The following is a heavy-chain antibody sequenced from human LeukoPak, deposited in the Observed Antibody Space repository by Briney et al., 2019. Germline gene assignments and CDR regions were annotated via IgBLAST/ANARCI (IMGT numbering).Heavy chain of an antibody. Sequence: SETLSLTCTVSGDSTSSESYYWTWIRQPAGKGLEWLGHIYARGSTNYNPSLESRVTISVDTSKNRFSLKLTSVTAADTAVYYCARGQIAVAGMDWFDPCGQGTLVTVSS. V-gene: IGHV4-61*09. CDR1: GDSTSSESYY. J-gene: IGHJ5*02. CDR2: IYARGST. CDR3: ARGQIAVAGMDWFDP. D-gene: IGHD6-19*01.